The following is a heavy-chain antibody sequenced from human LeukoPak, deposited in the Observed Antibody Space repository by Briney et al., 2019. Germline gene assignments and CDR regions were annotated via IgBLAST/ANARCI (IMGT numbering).Heavy chain of an antibody. J-gene: IGHJ4*02. CDR1: GGSFSGYY. Sequence: SETLSLTCAVYGGSFSGYYWSWIRQPPGKGLEWIGEINHSGSTNYNPSLKSRVTISVDTSKNQFSLKLSSVTAADTAVYYCARFRGRGQLVLGAYYFDYWGQGTLVTVSS. D-gene: IGHD6-6*01. CDR2: INHSGST. V-gene: IGHV4-34*01. CDR3: ARFRGRGQLVLGAYYFDY.